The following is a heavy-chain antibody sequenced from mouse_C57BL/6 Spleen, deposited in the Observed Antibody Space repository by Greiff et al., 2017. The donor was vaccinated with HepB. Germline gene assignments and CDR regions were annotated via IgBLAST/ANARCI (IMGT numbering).Heavy chain of an antibody. J-gene: IGHJ4*01. Sequence: VQLQESGAELVKPGASVKLSCKASGYTFTEYTIHWVKQRSGQGLEWIGWFYPGSGSIKYNEKFKDKATLTADKSSSTVYMELSRLTSEDSAVYFCERHGGGYDYDVGYAMDYWGQGTSVTVSS. CDR1: GYTFTEYT. D-gene: IGHD2-4*01. CDR2: FYPGSGSI. V-gene: IGHV1-62-2*01. CDR3: ERHGGGYDYDVGYAMDY.